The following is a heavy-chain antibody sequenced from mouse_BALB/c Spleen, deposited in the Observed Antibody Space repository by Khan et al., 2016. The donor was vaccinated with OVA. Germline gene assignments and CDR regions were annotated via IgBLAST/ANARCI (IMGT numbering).Heavy chain of an antibody. V-gene: IGHV1S56*01. CDR2: IFPGDGTT. CDR3: ARRRGSMDY. J-gene: IGHJ4*01. CDR1: SYTFTSYD. Sequence: QVQLKQSGAEVVKSGASVKLSCKASSYTFTSYDLNWVRQRPEQGLEWIGWIFPGDGTTKYNEKFKGKATLTTDKSSSTAYIQLSRLTSEDSAVYFCARRRGSMDYWGQGTSVTVSS.